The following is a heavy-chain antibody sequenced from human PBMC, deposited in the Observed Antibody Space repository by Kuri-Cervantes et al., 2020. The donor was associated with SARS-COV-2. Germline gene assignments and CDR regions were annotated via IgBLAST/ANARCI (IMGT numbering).Heavy chain of an antibody. D-gene: IGHD1-26*01. CDR1: GFTFSSYA. CDR2: VSGSGVST. V-gene: IGHV3-23*01. CDR3: ARSQGEWDLLVPIAY. J-gene: IGHJ4*02. Sequence: ESLKISCTASGFTFSSYAMSWVRQAPGKGLEWVSTVSGSGVSTYYADSVKGRFTISRDNSKNTLYLQMNNLRADDTAVYYCARSQGEWDLLVPIAYWGRGTLVTVSS.